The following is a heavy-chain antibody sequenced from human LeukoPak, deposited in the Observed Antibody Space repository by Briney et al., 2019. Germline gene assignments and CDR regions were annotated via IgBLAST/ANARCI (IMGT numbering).Heavy chain of an antibody. D-gene: IGHD6-19*01. J-gene: IGHJ5*02. CDR2: IQHDGSEQ. V-gene: IGHV3-7*01. Sequence: GGSLRLSCAASGFSFSSYWMSWVRQAPGKGLEWVANIQHDGSEQYYVDSVKGRFTISRDNTKKSLFLQINSLRAEDTAVYYCATPARGGSALPWGQGTLVTVSS. CDR1: GFSFSSYW. CDR3: ATPARGGSALP.